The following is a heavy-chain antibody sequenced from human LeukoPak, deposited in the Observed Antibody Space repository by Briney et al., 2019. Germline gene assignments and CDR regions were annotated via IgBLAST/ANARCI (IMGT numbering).Heavy chain of an antibody. Sequence: ASVKVSCKASGGTFSSYAISWVRQAPGQGLEWMGWISAYNGNTNCAQKLQGRVTMTTDTSTSTAYMELRSLRSDDTAVYYCARVERRYGSGSYSFDYWGQGTLVTVSS. CDR1: GGTFSSYA. CDR3: ARVERRYGSGSYSFDY. V-gene: IGHV1-18*01. J-gene: IGHJ4*02. CDR2: ISAYNGNT. D-gene: IGHD3-10*01.